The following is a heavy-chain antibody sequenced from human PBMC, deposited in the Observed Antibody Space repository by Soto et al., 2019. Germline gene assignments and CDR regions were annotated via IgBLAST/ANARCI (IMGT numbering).Heavy chain of an antibody. CDR2: INPRFGDT. J-gene: IGHJ6*02. CDR3: ARNMDYYYGPGSGNGHGF. Sequence: QVQLVQSGAELKEPGDSVRVSCEASGYTFTAYYIHWVRQAPGQGLEWMGWINPRFGDTSYAQDFQGRVSMTRDTSISTVYMELSRLTSVDTAIYYCARNMDYYYGPGSGNGHGFWGQGTTVTVFS. CDR1: GYTFTAYY. V-gene: IGHV1-2*02. D-gene: IGHD3-10*01.